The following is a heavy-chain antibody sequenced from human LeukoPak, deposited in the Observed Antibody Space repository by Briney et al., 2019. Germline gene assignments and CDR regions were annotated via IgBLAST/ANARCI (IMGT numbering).Heavy chain of an antibody. J-gene: IGHJ4*02. V-gene: IGHV3-74*01. D-gene: IGHD6-6*01. Sequence: GGSLRLSCAASGFTFSSYWMHWVRQAPGKGLVWVSRIDPDGSTTSYADSVKGRFTISRDNAKNTLYLQMNSLRAEDTAVYYCARVVAARFDYWGQGTLVTVSS. CDR2: IDPDGSTT. CDR3: ARVVAARFDY. CDR1: GFTFSSYW.